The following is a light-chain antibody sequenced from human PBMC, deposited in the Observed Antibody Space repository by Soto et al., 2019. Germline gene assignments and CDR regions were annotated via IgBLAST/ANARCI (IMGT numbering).Light chain of an antibody. V-gene: IGLV2-8*01. J-gene: IGLJ2*01. CDR3: SFSTGNNTEV. Sequence: QSVLTQPPSASGSPGQSVAISCTVTSSDIGAYKFLSWYQHHPGKAPKLIIYEVSIRPSGVPDRFSGSKSGNTASLTVSGLLAEDEADYYCSFSTGNNTEVVGGGTQLTVL. CDR1: SSDIGAYKF. CDR2: EVS.